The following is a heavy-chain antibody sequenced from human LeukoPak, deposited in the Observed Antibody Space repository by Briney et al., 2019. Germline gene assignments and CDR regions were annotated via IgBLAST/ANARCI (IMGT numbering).Heavy chain of an antibody. CDR1: GYSISSGYY. CDR2: IYHSGST. CDR3: ARANTDYGLHYMDV. Sequence: SETLSLTCAVSGYSISSGYYWSWIRQPPGKGLEWIGTIYHSGSTYYTPSLTSRVTISVDTSKNQFSLKLSSVTAADTAIYYCARANTDYGLHYMDVWGKATTVTVSS. V-gene: IGHV4-38-2*01. D-gene: IGHD3-16*01. J-gene: IGHJ6*03.